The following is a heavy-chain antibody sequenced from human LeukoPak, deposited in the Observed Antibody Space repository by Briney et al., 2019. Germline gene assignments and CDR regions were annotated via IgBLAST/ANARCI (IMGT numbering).Heavy chain of an antibody. J-gene: IGHJ5*02. V-gene: IGHV1-18*01. CDR1: GYTFTSYG. D-gene: IGHD3-22*01. CDR3: ARDRYYYDSSGYADP. Sequence: ASVKVSCKASGYTFTSYGISWVRQAPGQGLEWMGWISAYNGTTNYAQKLQGRVTMTTDTSTSTAYMELRSLRSDDTAVYYCARDRYYYDSSGYADPWGQGTLVTVSS. CDR2: ISAYNGTT.